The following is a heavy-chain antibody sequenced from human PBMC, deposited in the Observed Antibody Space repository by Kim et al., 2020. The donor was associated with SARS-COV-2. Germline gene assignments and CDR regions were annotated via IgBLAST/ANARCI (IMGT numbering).Heavy chain of an antibody. J-gene: IGHJ6*02. Sequence: GWSLRLSCAASGFTFSSYSMNWVRQAPGKGLEWVSSISSSSSYIYYADSVKGRFTISRDNAKNSLYLQMNSLRAEDTAVYYCARDYGSSGWYPEFYYYYGMDVWGQGTTVTVSS. CDR3: ARDYGSSGWYPEFYYYYGMDV. CDR2: ISSSSSYI. CDR1: GFTFSSYS. D-gene: IGHD6-19*01. V-gene: IGHV3-21*01.